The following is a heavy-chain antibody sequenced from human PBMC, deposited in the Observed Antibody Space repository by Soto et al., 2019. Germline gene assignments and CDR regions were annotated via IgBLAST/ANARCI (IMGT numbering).Heavy chain of an antibody. CDR1: GDSITSGVHY. D-gene: IGHD3-16*01. Sequence: QVQLQESGPGLVKPSQTLSLTCTVSGDSITSGVHYWSWIRQLPGKGLEWIGYIFYSGPTYYNPTLNSRVTSSVDTSKNQFSLKRNSVTAAATAVYYCARDRVMLTFRGASEEWGSDSWGQGTLVTVSS. CDR2: IFYSGPT. V-gene: IGHV4-31*03. J-gene: IGHJ4*02. CDR3: ARDRVMLTFRGASEEWGSDS.